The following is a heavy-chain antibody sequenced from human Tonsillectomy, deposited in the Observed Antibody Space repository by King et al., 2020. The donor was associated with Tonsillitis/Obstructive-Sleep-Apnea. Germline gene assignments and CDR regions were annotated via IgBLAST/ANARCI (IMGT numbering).Heavy chain of an antibody. CDR3: AKEPTMVRGVRSNWFDP. CDR1: GFTFGDYA. Sequence: VQLVESGGGLVQPGRSLRLSCAASGFTFGDYAMHWVRQAPGKGLEWVSGISWNSGSIDYADSVKGRFTISRDNAKNSLFRQMNSLRAEDTALYYCAKEPTMVRGVRSNWFDPWGQGTRVTVAS. CDR2: ISWNSGSI. J-gene: IGHJ5*02. V-gene: IGHV3-9*01. D-gene: IGHD3-10*01.